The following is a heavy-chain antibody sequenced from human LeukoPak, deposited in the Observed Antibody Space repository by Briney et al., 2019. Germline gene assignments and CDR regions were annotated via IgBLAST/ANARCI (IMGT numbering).Heavy chain of an antibody. CDR2: IYYSGST. D-gene: IGHD3-10*01. J-gene: IGHJ4*02. CDR1: GGSISSSSYY. Sequence: SETLSLTCTVSGGSISSSSYYWGWIRQPPGKGLEWIGSIYYSGSTYYNPSLKSRVTISVDTSKNQFSLKLSSVTAADTAVYYCASSGDSGSYCKYWGQGTLVTVSS. V-gene: IGHV4-39*01. CDR3: ASSGDSGSYCKY.